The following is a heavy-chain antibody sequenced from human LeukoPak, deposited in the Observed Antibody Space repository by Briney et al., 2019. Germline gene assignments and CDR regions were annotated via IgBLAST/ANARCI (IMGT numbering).Heavy chain of an antibody. Sequence: PSETLSLTCTVSGGSISSYYWSWIRQPPGKGLEWIGYIYTSGSTNYNPSLKSRVTISVDTSKNQFSLKLSSVTAADTAVYYCARQGKITMVRGVIEWGQGTLVTVSS. J-gene: IGHJ4*02. D-gene: IGHD3-10*01. CDR3: ARQGKITMVRGVIE. CDR1: GGSISSYY. CDR2: IYTSGST. V-gene: IGHV4-4*09.